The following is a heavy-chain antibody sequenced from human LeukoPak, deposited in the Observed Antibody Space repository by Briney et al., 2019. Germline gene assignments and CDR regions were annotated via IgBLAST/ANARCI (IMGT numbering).Heavy chain of an antibody. D-gene: IGHD3-22*01. CDR3: ARTYYYDSSGYYSLDY. V-gene: IGHV1-18*04. J-gene: IGHJ4*02. CDR1: GYTFTAYY. CDR2: ISAYNGNT. Sequence: ASVKVSCKASGYTFTAYYMHWVRQAPGQGLEWMGWISAYNGNTNYAQKLQGRVTMTTDTSTSTAYMELRSLRSDDTAVYYCARTYYYDSSGYYSLDYWGQGTLVTVSS.